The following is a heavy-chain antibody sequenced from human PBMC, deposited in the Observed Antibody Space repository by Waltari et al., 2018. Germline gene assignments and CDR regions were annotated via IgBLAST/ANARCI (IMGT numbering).Heavy chain of an antibody. CDR3: ARDRPYNWFDP. Sequence: EVQLVESGGGLVQPGGSLRLSCAASGFTFSSYWMSWVRQAPGKGWEGVANIKEDGSEKYYVDSVKGRFTISRDNAKNSLYLQMNSLRAEDTAVYYCARDRPYNWFDPWGQGTLVTVSS. J-gene: IGHJ5*02. V-gene: IGHV3-7*01. CDR2: IKEDGSEK. CDR1: GFTFSSYW.